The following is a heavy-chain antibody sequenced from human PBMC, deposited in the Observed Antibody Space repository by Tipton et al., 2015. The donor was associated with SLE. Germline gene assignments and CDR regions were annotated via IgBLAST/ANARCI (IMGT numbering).Heavy chain of an antibody. V-gene: IGHV1-69*01. CDR3: ACRSSRRY. Sequence: QAGAEGKKPGSSVKVSCKASGGICSSYAISWVRQAPGQGLEWMGGIIPIFGTANYAQNFQGRVTITADDSTSTAYMVLSSLGSEGAAVDYCACRSSRRYGGQGPRVTVPS. D-gene: IGHD2-15*01. J-gene: IGHJ4*02. CDR2: IIPIFGTA. CDR1: GGICSSYA.